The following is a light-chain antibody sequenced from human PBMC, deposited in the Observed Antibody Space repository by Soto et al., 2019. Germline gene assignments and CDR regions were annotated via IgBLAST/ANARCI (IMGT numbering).Light chain of an antibody. CDR3: QQYNNWLRT. V-gene: IGKV3-15*01. J-gene: IGKJ1*01. Sequence: EIVMTHSPATLALSPGERAPLSCRASQSVSSNLAWYQQKPGQAPRLLIYGASTRATGIPARFSGSGSGTEFTLTISSLQSEDFAVYYCQQYNNWLRTFGQGTKVDIK. CDR2: GAS. CDR1: QSVSSN.